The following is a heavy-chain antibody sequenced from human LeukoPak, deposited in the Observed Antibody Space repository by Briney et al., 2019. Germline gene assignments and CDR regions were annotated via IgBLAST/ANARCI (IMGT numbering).Heavy chain of an antibody. V-gene: IGHV3-30-3*01. Sequence: GGSLRLSCAASGFTFSSYAMHWVRQAPGKGLEWVAVISYDGSNKYYANSVKGRFTISRDNSKNTLYLQMNSLRAEDTAVYYCARDHGMDVWGQGTTVTVSS. CDR2: ISYDGSNK. J-gene: IGHJ6*02. CDR3: ARDHGMDV. CDR1: GFTFSSYA.